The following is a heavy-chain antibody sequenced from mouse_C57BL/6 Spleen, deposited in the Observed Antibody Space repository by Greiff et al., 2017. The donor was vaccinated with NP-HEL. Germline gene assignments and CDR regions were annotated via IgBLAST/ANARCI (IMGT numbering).Heavy chain of an antibody. J-gene: IGHJ3*01. CDR3: TREGLGRTFAY. V-gene: IGHV1-15*01. D-gene: IGHD4-1*01. Sequence: VQLQQSGAELVRPGASVTLSCKASGYTFTDYEMHWVKQTPVHGLEWIGAIDPETGGTAYNQKFKGKAILTADKSSSTAYMELRSLTSEDSAVYYCTREGLGRTFAYRGQGTLVTVSA. CDR2: IDPETGGT. CDR1: GYTFTDYE.